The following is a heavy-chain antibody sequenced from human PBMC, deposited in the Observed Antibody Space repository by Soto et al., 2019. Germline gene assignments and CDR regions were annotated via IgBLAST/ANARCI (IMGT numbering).Heavy chain of an antibody. J-gene: IGHJ3*01. V-gene: IGHV2-5*02. D-gene: IGHD4-4*01. CDR2: IYWDDDK. CDR1: GFSLTTNGVG. CDR3: VPHVTGGSFDV. Sequence: QITLKESGPTVVKPTQTLTLTCTFSGFSLTTNGVGVGWIRQPPGKALEWLALIYWDDDKRYSPTLKSRLALPKAISKPQVVLTLPDVDPVDAATYFCVPHVTGGSFDVWGQGSRVTVSS.